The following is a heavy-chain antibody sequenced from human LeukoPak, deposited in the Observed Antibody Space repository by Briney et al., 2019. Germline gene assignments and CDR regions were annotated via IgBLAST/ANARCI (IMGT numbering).Heavy chain of an antibody. CDR2: IYYSGST. CDR1: GFNFSIYG. CDR3: ARDLKYGSGYPDAFDI. Sequence: GSLRLSCAASGFNFSIYGMHWVRQAPGKGLEWIGYIYYSGSTNYNPSLKSRVTISVDTSKNQFSLKLSSVTAADTAVYYCARDLKYGSGYPDAFDIWGQGTMVTVSS. V-gene: IGHV4-59*01. D-gene: IGHD3-22*01. J-gene: IGHJ3*02.